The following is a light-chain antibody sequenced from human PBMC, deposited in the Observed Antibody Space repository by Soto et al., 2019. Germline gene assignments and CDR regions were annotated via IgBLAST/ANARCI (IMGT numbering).Light chain of an antibody. V-gene: IGLV2-14*01. CDR3: SSYTRSSTYV. J-gene: IGLJ1*01. CDR1: SSDVGAYDY. Sequence: QSALTQPASVPASPGQSIAISCSGTSSDVGAYDYVSWYQHHPGKAPKLIIYEVTYRPSGVSNRFSASKSGNTASLTISGLQAEDEADYYCSSYTRSSTYVFGTGTKLTVL. CDR2: EVT.